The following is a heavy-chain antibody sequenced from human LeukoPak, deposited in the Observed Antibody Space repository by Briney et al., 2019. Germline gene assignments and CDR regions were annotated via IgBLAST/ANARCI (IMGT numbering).Heavy chain of an antibody. CDR1: GFTFSDYY. D-gene: IGHD3-10*01. CDR2: INSDGSST. J-gene: IGHJ4*02. CDR3: ASAGGFTMVFIDY. Sequence: GGSLRLSCAASGFTFSDYYMSWIRQAPGKGLVWVSRINSDGSSTSYADSVKGRFTISRDNAKNTLYLQMNSLRAEDTAVYYCASAGGFTMVFIDYWGQGTLVTVSS. V-gene: IGHV3-74*01.